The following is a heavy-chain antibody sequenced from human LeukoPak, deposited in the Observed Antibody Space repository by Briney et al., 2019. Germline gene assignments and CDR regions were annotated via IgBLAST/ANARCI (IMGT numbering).Heavy chain of an antibody. Sequence: GASLRLSCAASGFTFSSYSMNWVRQAPGKGLEWVSSISSSSSYIYYTDSVKGRVTISRDNAKNSLYLQLNSLRAEDTAVYYCARDKWELLIYWGQGTLVTVSS. CDR2: ISSSSSYI. CDR3: ARDKWELLIY. V-gene: IGHV3-21*01. D-gene: IGHD1-26*01. CDR1: GFTFSSYS. J-gene: IGHJ4*02.